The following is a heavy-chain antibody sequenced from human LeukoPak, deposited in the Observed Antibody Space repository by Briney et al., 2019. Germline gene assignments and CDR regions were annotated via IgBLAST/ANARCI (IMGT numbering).Heavy chain of an antibody. CDR2: IRYDGSHK. D-gene: IGHD3-16*01. J-gene: IGHJ6*03. Sequence: GGSLRLSCAASGFTFKNYGVHWVRQAPGKGLQWVAFIRYDGSHKYYADSVKGRFTISRDNSKNTLYLQMNSLKTEDTAVYFCAKHHAIMTFYYYCMDVWGKGTTVTISS. CDR3: AKHHAIMTFYYYCMDV. CDR1: GFTFKNYG. V-gene: IGHV3-30*02.